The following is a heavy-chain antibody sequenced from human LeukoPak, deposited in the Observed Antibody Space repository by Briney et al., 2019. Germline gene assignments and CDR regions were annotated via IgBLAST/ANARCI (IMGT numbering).Heavy chain of an antibody. CDR1: GFTFSNYG. CDR2: ISFDGSQK. V-gene: IGHV3-33*01. Sequence: PGGSLRLSCAASGFTFSNYGMHWVRQAPGKGLEWVALISFDGSQKYYADSVKGRFTISRDNSKNTLYLQMNSLRAEDTAVYYCARDYPHLREKPHYFDYWGQGTLVTVSS. CDR3: ARDYPHLREKPHYFDY. D-gene: IGHD3-10*01. J-gene: IGHJ4*02.